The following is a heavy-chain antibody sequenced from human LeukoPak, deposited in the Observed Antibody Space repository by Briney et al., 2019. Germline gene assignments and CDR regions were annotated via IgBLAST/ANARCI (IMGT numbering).Heavy chain of an antibody. Sequence: GGSLRLSCAASGFTFSSYAMHWVRQAPGKGLEWVAVISYDGSNKYYADSVKGRFTISRDNSKNTLYLQMNSLRAEDTAVYYCAREGSGYPVAFDIWGQGTMVTVSS. J-gene: IGHJ3*02. V-gene: IGHV3-30-3*01. CDR2: ISYDGSNK. D-gene: IGHD3-22*01. CDR1: GFTFSSYA. CDR3: AREGSGYPVAFDI.